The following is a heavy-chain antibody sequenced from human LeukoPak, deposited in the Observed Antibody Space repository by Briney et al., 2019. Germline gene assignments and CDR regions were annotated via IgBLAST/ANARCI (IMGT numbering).Heavy chain of an antibody. CDR2: TSYDGSNK. Sequence: GGSLRLSCAASGFTFSSYGMHWVRQAPGKGLEWVAVTSYDGSNKYYADSVKGRFTISRDNSKNTLYLKMNSLRAEDTAVYYCARDGLHSFTMVRGIDYWGQGTLVTVSS. D-gene: IGHD3-10*01. V-gene: IGHV3-30*03. CDR3: ARDGLHSFTMVRGIDY. CDR1: GFTFSSYG. J-gene: IGHJ4*02.